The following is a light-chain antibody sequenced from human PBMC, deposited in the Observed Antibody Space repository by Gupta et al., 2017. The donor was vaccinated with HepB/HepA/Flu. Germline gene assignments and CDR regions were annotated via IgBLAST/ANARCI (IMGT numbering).Light chain of an antibody. Sequence: DIVMTKSPDALAVSPGEGTTIHCKSSQNVLYYNNKYFLAWHQQNPGHPPKLLISWASTRESGVPDRFSGSGSGTDFTRTISSLQAEDVAVYYCQQYYDTPITFGQGTRLEIK. V-gene: IGKV4-1*01. CDR3: QQYYDTPIT. J-gene: IGKJ5*01. CDR1: QNVLYYNNKYF. CDR2: WAS.